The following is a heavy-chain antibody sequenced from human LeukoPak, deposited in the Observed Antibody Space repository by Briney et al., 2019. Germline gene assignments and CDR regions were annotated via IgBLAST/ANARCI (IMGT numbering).Heavy chain of an antibody. Sequence: SETLSLTCTVSGGSISSYYWSWIRQPAGKGLEWIGRIYTSGSTSYNPSLKSRVTMSVDTSKNRFSLKLSSVTAADTAVYYCAREGIVGAKDAFDIWGQGTMVTVSS. J-gene: IGHJ3*02. CDR3: AREGIVGAKDAFDI. V-gene: IGHV4-4*07. CDR2: IYTSGST. CDR1: GGSISSYY. D-gene: IGHD1-26*01.